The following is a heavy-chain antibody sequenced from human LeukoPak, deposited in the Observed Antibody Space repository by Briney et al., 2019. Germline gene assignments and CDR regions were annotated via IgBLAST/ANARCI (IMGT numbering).Heavy chain of an antibody. CDR1: GYTFTSYD. CDR2: MNPNSGNT. V-gene: IGHV1-8*01. J-gene: IGHJ3*02. CDR3: ARVSGENDDAFDI. D-gene: IGHD3-10*01. Sequence: ASVKVSCKASGYTFTSYDINWVRQATGQGLEWMGWMNPNSGNTGYAQKFQGRVTMTSNTSISTAYMELSSLRSEDTAVYYCARVSGENDDAFDIWGQGTMVTVSS.